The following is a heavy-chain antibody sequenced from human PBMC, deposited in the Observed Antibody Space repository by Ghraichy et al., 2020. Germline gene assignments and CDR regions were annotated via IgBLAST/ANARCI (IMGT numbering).Heavy chain of an antibody. Sequence: GGSLRLSCAASGFTFSSYAMSWVRQAPGKGLEWVSAISGSGGSTYYADSVKGRFTISRDNSKNTLYLQMNSLRAEDTAVYYCAKVIRGYYYDSSGYYLFDYWGQGTLVTVSS. CDR3: AKVIRGYYYDSSGYYLFDY. D-gene: IGHD3-22*01. CDR1: GFTFSSYA. V-gene: IGHV3-23*01. J-gene: IGHJ4*02. CDR2: ISGSGGST.